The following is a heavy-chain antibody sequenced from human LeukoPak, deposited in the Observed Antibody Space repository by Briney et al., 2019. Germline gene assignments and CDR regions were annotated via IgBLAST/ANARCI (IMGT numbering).Heavy chain of an antibody. CDR1: GFTFSSYA. Sequence: PGRSLRLSCAASGFTFSSYAMHWVRQAPGKGLEWVANIKQDGSEKYYVDSVKGRFTISRDNAKNSLYVQMNSLRAEDTAVYYCARDQFYYYYGMDVWGQGTTVTVSS. V-gene: IGHV3-7*01. CDR3: ARDQFYYYYGMDV. CDR2: IKQDGSEK. J-gene: IGHJ6*02.